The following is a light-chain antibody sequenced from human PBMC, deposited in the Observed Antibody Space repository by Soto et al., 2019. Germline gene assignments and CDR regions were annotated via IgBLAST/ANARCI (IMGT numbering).Light chain of an antibody. CDR1: QGISNY. V-gene: IGKV1-27*01. CDR2: GAS. Sequence: DIQMTQSPSSLSASVGDRVTITCRASQGISNYLAWYQQKPGKVPELLIYGASTLQPGVPSRFTGSGSGTDFALTISSLQPEDIATYYCQNYYGAPRTFGQGTKVELK. CDR3: QNYYGAPRT. J-gene: IGKJ1*01.